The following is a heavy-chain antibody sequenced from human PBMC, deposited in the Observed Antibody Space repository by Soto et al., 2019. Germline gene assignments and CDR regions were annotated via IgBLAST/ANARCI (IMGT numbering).Heavy chain of an antibody. CDR1: GYTFTGYY. V-gene: IGHV1-2*04. CDR2: INPNSGGT. CDR3: ARGSGYSTYYYYYYMDV. D-gene: IGHD3-9*01. Sequence: GASVKVSCKASGYTFTGYYMHWVRHAPGQGLEWMGWINPNSGGTNYAQKFQGWVTMTRDTSISTAYMELSRLRSDDTAVYYCARGSGYSTYYYYYYMDVWGKGTTVTVSS. J-gene: IGHJ6*03.